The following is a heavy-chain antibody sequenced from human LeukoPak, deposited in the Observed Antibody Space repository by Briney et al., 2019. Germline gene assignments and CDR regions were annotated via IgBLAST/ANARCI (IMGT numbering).Heavy chain of an antibody. J-gene: IGHJ4*02. CDR2: ISGSGGST. CDR1: GFTFSSYA. CDR3: AKDPHFGYNSSWQEYYFDY. Sequence: PGGSLRLSCAASGFTFSSYAMSWVRQAPGKGLEWVSAISGSGGSTYYADSVKGRFTISRDNSKNTLYLQMNSLRTEDTGVYYCAKDPHFGYNSSWQEYYFDYWGQGTLVTVSS. D-gene: IGHD6-13*01. V-gene: IGHV3-23*01.